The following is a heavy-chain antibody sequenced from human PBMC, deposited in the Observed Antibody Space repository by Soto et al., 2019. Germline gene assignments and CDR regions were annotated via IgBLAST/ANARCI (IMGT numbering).Heavy chain of an antibody. CDR2: ISGSGGST. V-gene: IGHV3-23*01. CDR3: AKALESIAHDYYDSSGYLNGMAFDI. D-gene: IGHD3-22*01. CDR1: GFTFSSYA. J-gene: IGHJ3*02. Sequence: GGSLRLSCAASGFTFSSYAMSWVRQAPGKGLEWVSAISGSGGSTYYADSVKGRFTISRDNSKNTLYLQMNSLRAEDTAVYYCAKALESIAHDYYDSSGYLNGMAFDIWGQGTMVTVSS.